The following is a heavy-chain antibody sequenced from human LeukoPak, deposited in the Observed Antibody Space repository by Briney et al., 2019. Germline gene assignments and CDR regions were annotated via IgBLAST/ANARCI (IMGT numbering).Heavy chain of an antibody. CDR3: ASRDWFDP. Sequence: SETLSLTCTVSGGSISSSSYYWGWIRQPPGKGLEWIGSIYYSGSTYYNPSLKSRVTISVDTSKNQFSLKLSSVTAADTAVYYCASRDWFDPWGQGTLVTVSS. CDR2: IYYSGST. CDR1: GGSISSSSYY. V-gene: IGHV4-39*01. J-gene: IGHJ5*02.